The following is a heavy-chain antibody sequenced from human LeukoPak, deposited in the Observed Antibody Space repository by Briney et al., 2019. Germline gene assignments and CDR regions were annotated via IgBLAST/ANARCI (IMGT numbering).Heavy chain of an antibody. J-gene: IGHJ4*02. CDR3: ARYSGSYHTYFDS. CDR2: INPSGGIT. D-gene: IGHD1-26*01. CDR1: GYTFSSYY. V-gene: IGHV1-46*01. Sequence: ASVKVSCKASGYTFSSYYIHWVRQAPGQGLEWMGIINPSGGITTYAQKFEGRVTMTRDTSMSTVDMKLSRLRSEDTAVYYCARYSGSYHTYFDSWGQGTLVTVSS.